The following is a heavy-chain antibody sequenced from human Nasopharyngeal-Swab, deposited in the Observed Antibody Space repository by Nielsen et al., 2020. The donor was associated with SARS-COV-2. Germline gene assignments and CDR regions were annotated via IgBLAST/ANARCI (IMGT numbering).Heavy chain of an antibody. D-gene: IGHD3-22*01. V-gene: IGHV3-11*04. CDR2: ISSSGNTI. J-gene: IGHJ3*02. CDR3: AKPLKNYYDSSGPYDGFNI. Sequence: ECADNVLWRGSYISSSGNTIYYADSVKGRFTVSRDSAKNSLFLQMNSLRAEDTAVYYCAKPLKNYYDSSGPYDGFNIWGQGTLVTVSS.